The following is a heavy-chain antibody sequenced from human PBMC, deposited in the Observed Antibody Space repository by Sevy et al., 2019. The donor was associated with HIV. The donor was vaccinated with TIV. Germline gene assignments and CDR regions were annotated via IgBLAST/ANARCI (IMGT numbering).Heavy chain of an antibody. CDR3: ARDRVTIFGVSIDYYFDY. V-gene: IGHV4-4*07. CDR2: IYDSASA. CDR1: GDSISSYY. D-gene: IGHD3-3*02. J-gene: IGHJ4*02. Sequence: SETLSLTCSVSGDSISSYYWSWIRHPAGKGLEWIGRIYDSASATYEPSLKSRVTMSLDTSKNQFSLKLNSVTAADTAVYYCARDRVTIFGVSIDYYFDYWGQGTLVTVSS.